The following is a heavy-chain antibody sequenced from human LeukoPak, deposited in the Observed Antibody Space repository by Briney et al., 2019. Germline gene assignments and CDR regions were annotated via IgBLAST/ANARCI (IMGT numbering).Heavy chain of an antibody. CDR1: GFTFSSYA. V-gene: IGHV3-23*01. Sequence: GGSLRLSCAASGFTFSSYAMNWVRQAPGKGLEWVSAISGSGGSTYYADCVKGRFTISRDNSKNTLYLQMNSLRAEDTAVYYCAKNRVVYEPPDYWGQGTLVTVSS. CDR3: AKNRVVYEPPDY. J-gene: IGHJ4*02. D-gene: IGHD2-8*02. CDR2: ISGSGGST.